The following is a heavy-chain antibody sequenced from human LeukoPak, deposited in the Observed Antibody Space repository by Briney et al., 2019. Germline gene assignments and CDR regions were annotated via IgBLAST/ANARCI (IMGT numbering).Heavy chain of an antibody. CDR2: INQSGGT. Sequence: KPSETLSLTCAVYGGSFSGYYWSWIRQPPGKGLEWIGEINQSGGTNHNPSLKSRITVSTDTSKNQFSLKLSSVTAADTAVYYCARRGEQLYPNWLDPWDQGTLVTVSS. D-gene: IGHD1-26*01. CDR1: GGSFSGYY. J-gene: IGHJ5*02. CDR3: ARRGEQLYPNWLDP. V-gene: IGHV4-34*10.